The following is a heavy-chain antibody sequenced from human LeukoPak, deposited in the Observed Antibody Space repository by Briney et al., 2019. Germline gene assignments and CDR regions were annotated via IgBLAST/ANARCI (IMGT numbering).Heavy chain of an antibody. J-gene: IGHJ3*02. Sequence: GGSLRLSCTASGFTVTTYYMSWVRQAPGKGLEWVSVMYTGGTTYYADSVKGRFTISREYSKNTLYLQMNSLSAEDTAVYYCARDRSGYDYTAFDIGGQGTMVIVS. D-gene: IGHD5-12*01. CDR3: ARDRSGYDYTAFDI. CDR1: GFTVTTYY. CDR2: MYTGGTT. V-gene: IGHV3-53*01.